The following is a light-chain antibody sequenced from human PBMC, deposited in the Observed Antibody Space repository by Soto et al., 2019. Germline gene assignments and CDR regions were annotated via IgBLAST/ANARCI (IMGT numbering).Light chain of an antibody. J-gene: IGKJ1*01. CDR3: QHYASSSWM. CDR1: QTITSSN. Sequence: EVVLTQSPGTLSLSPGERATLSCRASQTITSSNLAWYQQKPGQTPRLLIYGASTRATGVPDRFSGSGSGTDVTLTISGLEPEDLALYYCQHYASSSWMFGQGTKVEIK. CDR2: GAS. V-gene: IGKV3-20*01.